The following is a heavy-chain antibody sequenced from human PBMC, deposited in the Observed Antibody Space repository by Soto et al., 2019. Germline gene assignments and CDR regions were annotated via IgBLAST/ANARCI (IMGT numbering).Heavy chain of an antibody. V-gene: IGHV1-18*04. J-gene: IGHJ4*02. D-gene: IGHD3-10*01. Sequence: QVQLVQSGAEVKKPGASVKVSCKASGYTFTSYGFSWVRQAPGQGLEWMAWISAYNGNTNYAQKFQGRVTMTTYTSTSTAYMELRSLRPDDTAVYYCARDLVPYYRYSSCAYWGQGTLVTVSP. CDR1: GYTFTSYG. CDR2: ISAYNGNT. CDR3: ARDLVPYYRYSSCAY.